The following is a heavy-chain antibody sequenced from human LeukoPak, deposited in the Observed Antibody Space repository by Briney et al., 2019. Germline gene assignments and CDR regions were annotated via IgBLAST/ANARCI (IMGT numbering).Heavy chain of an antibody. V-gene: IGHV3-23*01. CDR2: IDGSGGNT. CDR1: GFTFSSEA. J-gene: IGHJ4*02. Sequence: PGGSLRLSCAASGFTFSSEAMSWVRQAPGKRLEWFSTIDGSGGNTHYSHPVKGRFTISRDNSKNTLYLQMNSLRAEDTAVYYSAKDVHNLVGGMSYWGQGALVTVSP. D-gene: IGHD2-21*01. CDR3: AKDVHNLVGGMSY.